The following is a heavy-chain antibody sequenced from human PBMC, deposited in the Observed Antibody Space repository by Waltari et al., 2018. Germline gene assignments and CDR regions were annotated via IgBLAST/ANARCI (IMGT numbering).Heavy chain of an antibody. V-gene: IGHV4-34*01. CDR2: INHSGST. CDR1: GGSFSGYY. J-gene: IGHJ3*02. D-gene: IGHD6-13*01. CDR3: ARRRSSWYRVDAFDI. Sequence: QVQLQQWGAGLLKPSETLSLTCAVYGGSFSGYYWSRIRQPPGKGLEWIGEINHSGSTNYHPSLKSRVTISVDTSKNQFSLKLSSVTAADTAVYYCARRRSSWYRVDAFDIWGQGTMVTVSS.